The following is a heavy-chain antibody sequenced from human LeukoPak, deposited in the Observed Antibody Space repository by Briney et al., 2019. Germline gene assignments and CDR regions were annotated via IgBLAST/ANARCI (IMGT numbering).Heavy chain of an antibody. CDR3: ARKDDYSNYGGHGGFDP. CDR2: INHSGST. Sequence: PSETLSLTRAVYGGSFSGYYWSWIRQPPGKGLEWIGEINHSGSTNYNPSLKSRVTISVDTSKNQFSLKLSSVTAADTAVYYCARKDDYSNYGGHGGFDPWAREPWSPSPQ. V-gene: IGHV4-34*01. J-gene: IGHJ5*02. D-gene: IGHD4-11*01. CDR1: GGSFSGYY.